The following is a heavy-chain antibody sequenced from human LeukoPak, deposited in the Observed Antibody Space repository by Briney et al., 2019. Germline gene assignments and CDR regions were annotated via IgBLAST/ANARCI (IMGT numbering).Heavy chain of an antibody. CDR2: INPSGGST. V-gene: IGHV1-46*01. Sequence: ASVKVSCKASGYTFTSYYMHWVRQAPGQGLEWMGIINPSGGSTSYAQKFQGRVTMTRDTSTSTVYMELSSLRSEDTAVYYCARDGVPYYDSSGYHFDYWGQGTLVIVSS. CDR1: GYTFTSYY. J-gene: IGHJ4*02. CDR3: ARDGVPYYDSSGYHFDY. D-gene: IGHD3-22*01.